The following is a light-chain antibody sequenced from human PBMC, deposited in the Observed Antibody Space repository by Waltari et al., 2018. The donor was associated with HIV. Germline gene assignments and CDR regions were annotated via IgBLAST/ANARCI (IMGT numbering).Light chain of an antibody. V-gene: IGKV3D-11*01. Sequence: EIVLTQSPATLSLSPGERATLSCRASQGVSSYLAWYQQKPGHAPRLLIYDASNRATGIPARFSGSGPGTDFTLTISSLEPEDFAVYYCQQRSNWLTFGGGTNVEIK. CDR3: QQRSNWLT. CDR1: QGVSSY. CDR2: DAS. J-gene: IGKJ4*01.